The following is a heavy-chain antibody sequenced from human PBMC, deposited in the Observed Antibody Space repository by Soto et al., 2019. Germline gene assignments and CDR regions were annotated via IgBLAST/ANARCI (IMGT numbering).Heavy chain of an antibody. CDR3: AREDIVVVPAAIGVGFYYYYMDV. CDR1: GYTFTSYY. Sequence: GASVKVSCKTSGYTFTSYYMHWVRQAPGQGLEWMGIINPSGGSTSYAQKFQGRVTMTRDTSTSTVYMELSSLRSEDTAVYYCAREDIVVVPAAIGVGFYYYYMDVWGKGTTVTVSS. V-gene: IGHV1-46*03. D-gene: IGHD2-2*01. J-gene: IGHJ6*03. CDR2: INPSGGST.